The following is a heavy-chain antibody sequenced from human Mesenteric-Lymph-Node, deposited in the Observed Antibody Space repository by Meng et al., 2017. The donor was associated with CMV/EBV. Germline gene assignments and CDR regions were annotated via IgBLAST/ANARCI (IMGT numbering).Heavy chain of an antibody. Sequence: GGSLRLSCAASGFTFSDYNMNWVRQAPGKGLEWVSTISGSGGSTYFADSVKGRFTISRDNSKNTLYLQMNNLRAEDTAAYYCGAGFGPNYYYYGMDVWGQGTTVTVSS. V-gene: IGHV3-23*01. D-gene: IGHD3/OR15-3a*01. CDR3: GAGFGPNYYYYGMDV. J-gene: IGHJ6*02. CDR1: GFTFSDYN. CDR2: ISGSGGST.